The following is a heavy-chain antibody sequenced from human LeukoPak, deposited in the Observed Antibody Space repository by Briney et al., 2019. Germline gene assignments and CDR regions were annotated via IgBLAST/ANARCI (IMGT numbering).Heavy chain of an antibody. V-gene: IGHV3-53*01. J-gene: IGHJ4*02. D-gene: IGHD3-16*01. CDR2: IYSGGST. CDR3: ARDRGEVPLDY. CDR1: GFIVSSNY. Sequence: GGSLRLSCAASGFIVSSNYMSWVRQAPGKGLEWVSVIYSGGSTYYADSVKGRFTISRDNSKNTLYLQMNSLRAEDTAVYYCARDRGEVPLDYWGQGTLVIVSS.